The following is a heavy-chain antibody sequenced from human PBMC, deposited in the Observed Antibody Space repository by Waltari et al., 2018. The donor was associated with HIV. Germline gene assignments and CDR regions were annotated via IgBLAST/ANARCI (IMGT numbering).Heavy chain of an antibody. CDR1: GFNFRQSV. CDR2: IPYNGLNK. D-gene: IGHD2-15*01. J-gene: IGHJ6*02. Sequence: QVQLEESGGRLVQPGRSLRLTCVAYGFNFRQSVMPSVRQAPGKGLEWVAVIPYNGLNKYYVDSVKGRFTISRDNSNSTLFLQMSSLRPDDTAVYYCAKDLVTRGFFYFYGMHVWGQGTTVTVSS. CDR3: AKDLVTRGFFYFYGMHV. V-gene: IGHV3-30*18.